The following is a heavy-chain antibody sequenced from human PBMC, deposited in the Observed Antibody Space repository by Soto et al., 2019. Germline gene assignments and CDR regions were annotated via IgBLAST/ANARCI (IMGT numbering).Heavy chain of an antibody. Sequence: PGGSLSLSCAASGVTFSSYWRSWIRQPPGKGLEWVANIKHDGSAKYYVDSVKGRFTISRDNAKNSLYLQMNGLSAEDRAVYYCAREIGAGSSGYYFDYWGQGTLVTVSS. J-gene: IGHJ4*02. D-gene: IGHD6-13*01. CDR3: AREIGAGSSGYYFDY. CDR1: GVTFSSYW. V-gene: IGHV3-7*01. CDR2: IKHDGSAK.